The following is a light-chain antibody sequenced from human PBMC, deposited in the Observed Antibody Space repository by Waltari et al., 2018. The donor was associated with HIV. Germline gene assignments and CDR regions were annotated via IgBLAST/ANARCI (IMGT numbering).Light chain of an antibody. J-gene: IGLJ2*01. CDR3: CSYAGSYTLA. V-gene: IGLV2-11*01. CDR2: DVS. CDR1: SSDVGGYNY. Sequence: QSALTQPRSVSGSPGQSVTIYCTGTSSDVGGYNYVSWYQQHPGKAPKLMIYDVSKRPSGVPDRFSGSKSGNTASLTISGLQAEDEADYYCCSYAGSYTLAFGGGTKLTVL.